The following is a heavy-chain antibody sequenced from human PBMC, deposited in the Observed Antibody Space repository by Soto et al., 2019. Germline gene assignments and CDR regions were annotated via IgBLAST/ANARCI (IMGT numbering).Heavy chain of an antibody. CDR3: ARLGRFLEWFYYGMDV. CDR1: GGSFSGYY. D-gene: IGHD3-3*01. V-gene: IGHV4-34*01. J-gene: IGHJ6*02. CDR2: INHSGST. Sequence: SETLSLTCAVYGGSFSGYYWSWIRQPPGKGLEWIGEINHSGSTNYNPSLKSRVTISVDTSKNQFSLKLSSVTAADTAVYYCARLGRFLEWFYYGMDVWGQGTKVTVSS.